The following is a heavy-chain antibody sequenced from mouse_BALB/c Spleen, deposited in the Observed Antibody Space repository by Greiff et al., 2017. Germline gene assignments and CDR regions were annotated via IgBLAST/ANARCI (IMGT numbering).Heavy chain of an antibody. J-gene: IGHJ4*01. CDR3: ARGGLRRRTMDY. Sequence: EVQLQQSGAELVKPGASVKLSCTASGFNIKDTYMHWVKQRPEQGLEWIGRIDPANGNTKYDPKFQGKATITADTSSNTAYLQLSSLTSEDTAVYYCARGGLRRRTMDYWGQGTSVTVSS. CDR1: GFNIKDTY. D-gene: IGHD2-2*01. CDR2: IDPANGNT. V-gene: IGHV14-3*02.